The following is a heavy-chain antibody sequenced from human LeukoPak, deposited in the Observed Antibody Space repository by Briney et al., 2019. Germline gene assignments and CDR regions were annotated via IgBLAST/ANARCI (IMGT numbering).Heavy chain of an antibody. CDR1: GFTFNTNA. CDR3: VRDLYSYGWTDY. D-gene: IGHD3-16*01. Sequence: GGSLRLSCAASGFTFNTNAMSWVRQAPGKGLEWVSAISGRTGGTYYADSVKGRFTISRDNAKNTVYLQMNSLRAEDTAVYYCVRDLYSYGWTDYWGQGTLVTVSS. J-gene: IGHJ4*02. CDR2: ISGRTGGT. V-gene: IGHV3-23*01.